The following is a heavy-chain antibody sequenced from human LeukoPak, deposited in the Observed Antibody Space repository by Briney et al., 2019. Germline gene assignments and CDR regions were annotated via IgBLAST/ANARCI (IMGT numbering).Heavy chain of an antibody. V-gene: IGHV3-30*02. Sequence: PGGSLRLSCAASGFTFSSYGMHWVRQAPGKGLEWVAFIRYDGSNKYYADSVKGRFTTSRDNSKNTLYLQMNSLRAEDTAVYYCAKDGSVAAFDAFDIWGQGTMVTVSS. CDR3: AKDGSVAAFDAFDI. CDR1: GFTFSSYG. CDR2: IRYDGSNK. J-gene: IGHJ3*02. D-gene: IGHD6-6*01.